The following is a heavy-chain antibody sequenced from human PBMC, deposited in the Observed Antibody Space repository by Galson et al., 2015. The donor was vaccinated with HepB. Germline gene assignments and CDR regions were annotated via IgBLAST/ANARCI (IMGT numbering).Heavy chain of an antibody. CDR1: GFTFSNAW. V-gene: IGHV3-15*07. CDR2: IKSKTDGGTT. Sequence: SLRLSCAASGFTFSNAWMNWVRQAPGKGLEWVGRIKSKTDGGTTDYAAPVKGRFTISRDDSKNTLYLQMNSLKTEDTAVYYCTTLSAQWLVTYYYYGMDVWGQGTTVTVSS. CDR3: TTLSAQWLVTYYYYGMDV. D-gene: IGHD6-19*01. J-gene: IGHJ6*02.